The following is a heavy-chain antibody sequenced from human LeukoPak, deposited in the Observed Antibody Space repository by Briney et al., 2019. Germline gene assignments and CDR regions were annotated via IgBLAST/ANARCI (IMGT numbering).Heavy chain of an antibody. CDR2: ISYDGSYK. V-gene: IGHV3-30*18. Sequence: GGSLRLSCAASEFTVSTYGMHGARQAPGKGLEWVAVISYDGSYKFYADSVKGRFTISRDNSKCTLYLQMNSLRAEDTAVYYCAKDRYSGLNTIDYWGQGTLVTVSS. CDR3: AKDRYSGLNTIDY. J-gene: IGHJ4*02. CDR1: EFTVSTYG. D-gene: IGHD6-13*01.